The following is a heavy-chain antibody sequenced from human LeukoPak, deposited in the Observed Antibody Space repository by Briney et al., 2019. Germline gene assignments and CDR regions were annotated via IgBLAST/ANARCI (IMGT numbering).Heavy chain of an antibody. CDR2: FYYNGSI. D-gene: IGHD3-10*01. CDR1: GGSLSSGGYY. Sequence: SQTLSLPCTVSGGSLSSGGYYWSWIRQHPGKGLEWIGYFYYNGSIYYNPSLKSRVTISVDTSKNQFSLKLSSVTAADTAVYYCARAITIAYYYGSGSYTYYFDYWGQGTLVTVSS. V-gene: IGHV4-31*03. J-gene: IGHJ4*02. CDR3: ARAITIAYYYGSGSYTYYFDY.